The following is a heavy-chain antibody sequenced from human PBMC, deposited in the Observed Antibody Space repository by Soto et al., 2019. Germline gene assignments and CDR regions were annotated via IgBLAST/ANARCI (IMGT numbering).Heavy chain of an antibody. D-gene: IGHD5-12*01. CDR2: ISYDGSSK. J-gene: IGHJ5*02. Sequence: PGGSLRLSCAASGFTFSSYGMHWVRQAPGKGLEWVAVISYDGSSKNYADSVKGRFTISRDNSKNTLYLQMNRLRAEDTAVYYCAGGATINLCRFGPWGRGSPVSVSS. V-gene: IGHV3-30*03. CDR1: GFTFSSYG. CDR3: AGGATINLCRFGP.